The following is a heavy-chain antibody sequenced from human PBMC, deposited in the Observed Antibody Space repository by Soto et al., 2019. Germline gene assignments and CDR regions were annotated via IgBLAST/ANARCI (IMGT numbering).Heavy chain of an antibody. CDR2: LYSAGGT. V-gene: IGHV3-66*01. D-gene: IGHD5-18*01. J-gene: IGHJ6*02. Sequence: EVQLVESGGGLVQPGGSLRLSCAASAFTVSSNYMTWVRQAPGKGLEWVSLLYSAGGTNYADSVKGRFTISRDNSNNTLYLQMNSRRVEDTAVYYCARDRGYGGMDVWGQGTTVTVSS. CDR3: ARDRGYGGMDV. CDR1: AFTVSSNY.